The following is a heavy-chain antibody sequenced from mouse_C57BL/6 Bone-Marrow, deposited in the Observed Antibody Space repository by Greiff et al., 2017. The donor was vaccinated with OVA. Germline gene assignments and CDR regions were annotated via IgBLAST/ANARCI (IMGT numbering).Heavy chain of an antibody. Sequence: EVKLMESGPELVKPGASVKISCKASGYSFTDYNMNWVKQSNGKSLEWIGVINPNYGTTSYNQKFKGKATLTVDQSSSTAYMQLNSLTSEDSAVYYCVYDYDVWYFDVWGTGTTVTVSS. V-gene: IGHV1-39*01. CDR2: INPNYGTT. CDR3: VYDYDVWYFDV. D-gene: IGHD2-4*01. CDR1: GYSFTDYN. J-gene: IGHJ1*03.